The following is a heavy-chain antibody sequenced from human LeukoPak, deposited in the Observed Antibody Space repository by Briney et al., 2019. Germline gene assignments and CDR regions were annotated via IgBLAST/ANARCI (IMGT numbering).Heavy chain of an antibody. V-gene: IGHV4-59*08. CDR2: IHHSGTT. D-gene: IGHD6-19*01. CDR3: ARQSEVAGTQWFDP. CDR1: GGSVRSYY. J-gene: IGHJ5*02. Sequence: SETLSLTCTGSGGSVRSYYWTWIRQPPGKGLEWIAYIHHSGTTNYNPSLNSRVTISLDTSKNQFSLRLTSVTATDTAVYYCARQSEVAGTQWFDPWGQGTLVTVSS.